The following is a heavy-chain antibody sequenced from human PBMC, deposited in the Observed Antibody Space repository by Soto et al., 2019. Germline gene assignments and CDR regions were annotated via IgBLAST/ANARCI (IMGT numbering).Heavy chain of an antibody. J-gene: IGHJ4*02. CDR1: GFTLSSYA. CDR3: AKEVYGDYLFDY. V-gene: IGHV3-23*01. Sequence: PGGSLRLSCAASGFTLSSYAMSWVRQAPGKGLEWVSGISGSGRSTYYADSVKGLFSISRDNSKNTLYLQVNSLRADDTAVYYCAKEVYGDYLFDYWGQGTLVTVSS. D-gene: IGHD4-17*01. CDR2: ISGSGRST.